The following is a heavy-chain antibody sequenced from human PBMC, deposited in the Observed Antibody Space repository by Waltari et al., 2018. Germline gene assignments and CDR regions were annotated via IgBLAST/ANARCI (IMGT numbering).Heavy chain of an antibody. J-gene: IGHJ4*02. D-gene: IGHD3-16*01. CDR3: SFGAVDDY. V-gene: IGHV4-38-2*01. CDR1: GYSISSGYY. CDR2: IYYSGST. Sequence: QVQLQESGPGLVKPSETLSLTCAISGYSISSGYYWGWIRQPPGKGLEWIGSIYYSGSTYYNPSLKSRVTISVDTSKNQFSLKLSSVTAADTAVYYCSFGAVDDYWGQGTLVTVSS.